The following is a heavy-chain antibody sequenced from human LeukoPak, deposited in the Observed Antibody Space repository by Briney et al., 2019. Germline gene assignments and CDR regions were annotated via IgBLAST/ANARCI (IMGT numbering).Heavy chain of an antibody. J-gene: IGHJ3*02. CDR2: IYYSGST. Sequence: PSETLSLTCTVSGGSISSGDYYWSWIRQPPGKGLEWIGYIYYSGSTYYNPSLKSRVTISVDTSKNQFSLKLSSVTAADTAVYYCTRGAVGSTPHVAFDIWGQGTMVTVSS. CDR3: TRGAVGSTPHVAFDI. CDR1: GGSISSGDYY. D-gene: IGHD1-26*01. V-gene: IGHV4-30-4*08.